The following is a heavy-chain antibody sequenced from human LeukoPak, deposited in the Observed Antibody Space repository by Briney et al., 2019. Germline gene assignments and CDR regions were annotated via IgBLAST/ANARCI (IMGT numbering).Heavy chain of an antibody. CDR3: ASDVKPSYSGYDSNWFDP. D-gene: IGHD5-12*01. V-gene: IGHV3-21*01. Sequence: GGSLRLSCAASGFTFGSYNMNWVRQAPGKGLEWVSSISTSSSYKYYADSVKGRFTISRDNAKNSLYLQMNSLRAEDTAVYYCASDVKPSYSGYDSNWFDPWGQGTLVTVSS. CDR2: ISTSSSYK. CDR1: GFTFGSYN. J-gene: IGHJ5*02.